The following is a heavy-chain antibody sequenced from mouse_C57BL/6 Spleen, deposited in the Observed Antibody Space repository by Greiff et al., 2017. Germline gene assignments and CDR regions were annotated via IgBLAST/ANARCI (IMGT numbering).Heavy chain of an antibody. V-gene: IGHV1-62-2*01. CDR1: GYTFTEYT. CDR2: FYPGSGSI. Sequence: VQLQQSGAELVKPGASVKLSCKASGYTFTEYTIHWVKQRSGQGLEWIGWFYPGSGSIKYNEKFKDKATLTADKSSRTVYMELSRLTSEDSAVYFCARPPHYYGSSLNYAMDYWGQGTSVTVSS. D-gene: IGHD1-1*01. J-gene: IGHJ4*01. CDR3: ARPPHYYGSSLNYAMDY.